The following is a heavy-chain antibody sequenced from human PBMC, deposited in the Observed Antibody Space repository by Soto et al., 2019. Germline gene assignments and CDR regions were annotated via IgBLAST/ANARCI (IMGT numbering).Heavy chain of an antibody. D-gene: IGHD4-4*01. J-gene: IGHJ6*02. Sequence: SETLSLTCTVSGGSISSGGYYWSWIRQHPGKGLEWIGYIYYSGSTYYNPSLKSRVTISVDTSKNQFSLKLSSVTAADTAVYYCAGGYDYSNYPGRSQTIYYYYGMDVWGQGTTVTSP. V-gene: IGHV4-31*03. CDR3: AGGYDYSNYPGRSQTIYYYYGMDV. CDR2: IYYSGST. CDR1: GGSISSGGYY.